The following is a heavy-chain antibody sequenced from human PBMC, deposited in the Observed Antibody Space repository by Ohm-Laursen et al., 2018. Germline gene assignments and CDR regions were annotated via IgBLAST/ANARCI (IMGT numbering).Heavy chain of an antibody. CDR2: IIPIFGTA. J-gene: IGHJ6*02. Sequence: ASVKVSCKASGYTFTAYYMHWVRQAPGQGLEWMGGIIPIFGTANYAQKFQGRVTITADKSTSTAYMELSSLRSEDTAVYYCARAHIVVVTATNPYYYYGMDVWGQGTTVTVSS. CDR1: GYTFTAYY. CDR3: ARAHIVVVTATNPYYYYGMDV. V-gene: IGHV1-69*06. D-gene: IGHD2-21*02.